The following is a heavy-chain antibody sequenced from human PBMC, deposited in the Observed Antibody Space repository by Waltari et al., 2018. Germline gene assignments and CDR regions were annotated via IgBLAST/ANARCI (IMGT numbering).Heavy chain of an antibody. J-gene: IGHJ4*02. CDR2: INCESGGT. V-gene: IGHV1-2*02. CDR1: GYIFTDYH. D-gene: IGHD6-13*01. Sequence: QAQLVQSGAEVKKHGASVKVSCKASGYIFTDYHIHGVRQSPGQGFEWMGLINCESGGTNYAKKFQGRVTMTRYTSITTVYMELSSLMSDDTAIYYCARVRPSSSWGQGILVTVSS. CDR3: ARVRPSSS.